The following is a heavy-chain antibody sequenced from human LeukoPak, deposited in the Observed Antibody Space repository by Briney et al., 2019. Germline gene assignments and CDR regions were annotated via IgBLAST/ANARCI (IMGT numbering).Heavy chain of an antibody. CDR3: ARVKGVADTQVVGNWFDP. V-gene: IGHV3-11*04. CDR2: ISSSGSTI. J-gene: IGHJ5*02. CDR1: GFTFSDYY. D-gene: IGHD2-15*01. Sequence: PGGTLSLSCAASGFTFSDYYMSGIRHAPGKGLEWVSYISSSGSTISYADSARGRFTISRDNAKNSLYLQMNSLRAEGTGVYYCARVKGVADTQVVGNWFDPWGQGTLVTVSS.